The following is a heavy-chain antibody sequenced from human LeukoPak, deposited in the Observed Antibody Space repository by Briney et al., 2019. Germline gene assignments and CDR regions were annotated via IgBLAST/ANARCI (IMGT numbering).Heavy chain of an antibody. D-gene: IGHD1-26*01. V-gene: IGHV4-59*01. CDR3: ARGSGGSYLDTLDY. CDR2: IYYSGST. CDR1: GGSISSYY. J-gene: IGHJ4*02. Sequence: PSETLSLTCTVSGGSISSYYWSWIRQPPGKGLEGVGYIYYSGSTNYNPSLKSRVTISVDTSKNQFSLKLSSVTAADTAVYYCARGSGGSYLDTLDYWGQGTLVTVSS.